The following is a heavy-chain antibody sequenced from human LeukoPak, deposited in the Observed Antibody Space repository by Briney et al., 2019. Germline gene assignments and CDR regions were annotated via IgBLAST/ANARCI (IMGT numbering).Heavy chain of an antibody. Sequence: GGTLRLSCAASGFTFSNHGMSWVRQAPGKGLEWVSSISGSGSNTYYADSVKGRFTISRDNSKNTLYLQMIGLRPEDTAVYFCAKDWGSKFASGSSYLDSWGQGTLVTVSS. D-gene: IGHD3-10*01. J-gene: IGHJ4*02. CDR1: GFTFSNHG. CDR2: ISGSGSNT. CDR3: AKDWGSKFASGSSYLDS. V-gene: IGHV3-23*01.